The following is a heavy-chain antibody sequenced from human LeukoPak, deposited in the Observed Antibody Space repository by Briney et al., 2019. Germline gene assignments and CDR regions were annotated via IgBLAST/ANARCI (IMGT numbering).Heavy chain of an antibody. D-gene: IGHD2-15*01. CDR2: IYYSGST. V-gene: IGHV4-59*01. J-gene: IGHJ4*02. CDR1: GGSISSYY. Sequence: TSETLSLTCTVSGGSISSYYWSWIRQPPGKGLEWIGYIYYSGSTNYNPSLKSRVTVSVDTSKNQFSLKLSSVTAADTAVYYCAGGLGYCSGGSCAYFDYWGRGTLVTVSS. CDR3: AGGLGYCSGGSCAYFDY.